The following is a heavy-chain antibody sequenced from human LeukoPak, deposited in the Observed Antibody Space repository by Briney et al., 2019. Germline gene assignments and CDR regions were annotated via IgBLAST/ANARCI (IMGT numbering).Heavy chain of an antibody. CDR2: MNPNSGNT. J-gene: IGHJ6*02. Sequence: ASVKVSCKASGYTFTSYDINWVRQATGQGLEWMGWMNPNSGNTGYAQKFQGRVTMTRNTSISTAYMELSSLRSEATAVYYCARGQQRSFYYYYYGMDVWGQGTTVTVSS. CDR1: GYTFTSYD. V-gene: IGHV1-8*01. D-gene: IGHD6-13*01. CDR3: ARGQQRSFYYYYYGMDV.